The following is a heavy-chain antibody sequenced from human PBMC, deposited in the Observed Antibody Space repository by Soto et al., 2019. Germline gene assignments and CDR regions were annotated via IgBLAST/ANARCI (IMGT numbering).Heavy chain of an antibody. D-gene: IGHD3-22*01. J-gene: IGHJ4*02. CDR1: CVSIIGSNW. CDR2: VYYSGNA. Sequence: QLQESVPGLVRPSGTLSLTCSVSCVSIIGSNWWSWVRQPPGKAPEWIGEVYYSGNANYNPSLKSRVSISSDTSKNQFSLRLSSVTAADTAVYYCARDGHYDSSGFPLSVWGRGTLVIVSS. CDR3: ARDGHYDSSGFPLSV. V-gene: IGHV4-4*02.